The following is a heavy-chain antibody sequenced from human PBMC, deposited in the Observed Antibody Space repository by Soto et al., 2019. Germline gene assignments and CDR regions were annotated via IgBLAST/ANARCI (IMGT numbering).Heavy chain of an antibody. V-gene: IGHV3-30-3*01. CDR3: ARGPYYDSTGYYFTGYFHY. CDR2: ISYDGSNK. J-gene: IGHJ4*02. CDR1: GFTFSTYT. D-gene: IGHD3-22*01. Sequence: QVQVVESGGGVVQPGKSLRLSCAASGFTFSTYTMQWVRQAPGKGLEWVSLISYDGSNKYYADSVEGRFTISRDNSENTLYLQMNSLKAEYTAVYYCARGPYYDSTGYYFTGYFHYWGQGNLVTVSS.